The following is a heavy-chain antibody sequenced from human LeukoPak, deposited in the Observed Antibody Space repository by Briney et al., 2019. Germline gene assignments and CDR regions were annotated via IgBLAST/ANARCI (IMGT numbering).Heavy chain of an antibody. CDR2: MNPNSGNT. Sequence: GASVKVSCKASGYTFTSYDINWVRQATGQGLEWMGWMNPNSGNTGYAQKFQGRVTMTRNTPISTAYMGLRSLGSEDTAVYYCARGPPRYYYGSGSFYGMDVWGQGTTVTVSS. CDR3: ARGPPRYYYGSGSFYGMDV. V-gene: IGHV1-8*01. J-gene: IGHJ6*02. CDR1: GYTFTSYD. D-gene: IGHD3-10*01.